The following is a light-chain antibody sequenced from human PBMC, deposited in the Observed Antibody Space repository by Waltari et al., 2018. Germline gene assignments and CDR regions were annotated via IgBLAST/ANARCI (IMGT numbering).Light chain of an antibody. CDR2: GAP. CDR1: QSVSRA. Sequence: EIVLTQSPGSLSSSQGERVTLSCRASQSVSRALAWYQQKPGQAPRLLIFGAPNRATCIPDRFSGSVSETDFSLTISRLEPEDFAVYYCQHYVRLPATFGRGTKVEIK. V-gene: IGKV3-20*01. J-gene: IGKJ1*01. CDR3: QHYVRLPAT.